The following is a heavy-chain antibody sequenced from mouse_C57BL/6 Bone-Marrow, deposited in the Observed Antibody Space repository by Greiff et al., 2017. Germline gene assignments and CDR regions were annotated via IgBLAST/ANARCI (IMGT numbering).Heavy chain of an antibody. D-gene: IGHD1-1*02. CDR3: ARGSHRYFDV. CDR1: GYTFTDYY. V-gene: IGHV1-19*01. Sequence: VQLQQSGPVLVKPGASVKMSCKASGYTFTDYYMNWVKQSHGKSLEWIGVINPYNGGTSYNQKFKGKATLTVDKSSSTAYMELNSLTSEDSAVYYCARGSHRYFDVWGTGTTVTVSS. CDR2: INPYNGGT. J-gene: IGHJ1*03.